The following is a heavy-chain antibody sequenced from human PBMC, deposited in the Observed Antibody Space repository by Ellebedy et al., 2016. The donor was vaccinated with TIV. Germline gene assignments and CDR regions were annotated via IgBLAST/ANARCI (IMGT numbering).Heavy chain of an antibody. V-gene: IGHV3-48*04. CDR3: ARDRDFWSGRSPQTD. CDR1: GFTFSSYN. Sequence: GGSLRLSXAASGFTFSSYNMNWVRQAPGKGLEWISYIRYTGDGIHYADSVKGRFTISRDNAKNSLYLQMNSLRVEDTAVYYCARDRDFWSGRSPQTDWGQGTLVTVSS. D-gene: IGHD3-3*01. J-gene: IGHJ4*02. CDR2: IRYTGDGI.